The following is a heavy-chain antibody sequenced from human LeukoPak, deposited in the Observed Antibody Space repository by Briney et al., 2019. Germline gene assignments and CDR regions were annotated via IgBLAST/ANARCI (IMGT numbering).Heavy chain of an antibody. CDR3: ARAVRPIAAANY. CDR1: GDTFTSYG. V-gene: IGHV1-18*01. J-gene: IGHJ4*02. Sequence: ASVKVSCKASGDTFTSYGISWVRQAPGQGLEWMGWISAYNGNTNYAQKLQGRVTMTTDTSTSTAYMELRSLRSDATSVYYCARAVRPIAAANYWGQGTLVTVSS. CDR2: ISAYNGNT. D-gene: IGHD6-13*01.